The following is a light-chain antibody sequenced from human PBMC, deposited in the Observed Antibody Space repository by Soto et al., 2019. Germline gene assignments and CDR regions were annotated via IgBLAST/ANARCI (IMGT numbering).Light chain of an antibody. CDR1: QSINNW. Sequence: DIQMTQSPSTLSASVGDRVTITCRASQSINNWLAGYQQKPGKAPKFLIYDASNLESEVQSRFSGSASETEFTLAISSLQPDDFATYSCKQYDNYPLTFGGGTKV. J-gene: IGKJ4*01. CDR3: KQYDNYPLT. CDR2: DAS. V-gene: IGKV1-5*01.